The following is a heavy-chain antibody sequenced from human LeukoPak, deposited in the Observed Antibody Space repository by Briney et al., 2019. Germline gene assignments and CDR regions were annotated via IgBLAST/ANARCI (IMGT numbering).Heavy chain of an antibody. J-gene: IGHJ4*02. CDR1: GGTFSSYA. CDR3: ARGGSGWSNFDY. Sequence: ASVKVSCKASGGTFSSYAISWVRQAPGQGLEWMGGIIPIFGTANYAQKFQGRVTITADEPTSTAYMELSSLRSEDTAVYYCARGGSGWSNFDYWGQGTLVTVSS. D-gene: IGHD6-19*01. CDR2: IIPIFGTA. V-gene: IGHV1-69*13.